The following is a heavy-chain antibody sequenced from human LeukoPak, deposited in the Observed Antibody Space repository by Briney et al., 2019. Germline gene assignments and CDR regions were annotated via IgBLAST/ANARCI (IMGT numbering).Heavy chain of an antibody. CDR2: INPSGGST. CDR3: ARDLEMATTTGWFDP. J-gene: IGHJ5*02. CDR1: GYTFTSYY. Sequence: ASVKVSCKASGYTFTSYYMHWVRQAPGQGLEWMGIINPSGGSTSYAQKFQGRVTMTRDMSASTVYMELSSLRSEDTAVYYCARDLEMATTTGWFDPWGQGTLVTVSS. D-gene: IGHD5-24*01. V-gene: IGHV1-46*01.